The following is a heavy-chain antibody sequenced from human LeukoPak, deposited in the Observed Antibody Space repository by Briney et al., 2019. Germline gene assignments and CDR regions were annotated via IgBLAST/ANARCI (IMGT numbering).Heavy chain of an antibody. CDR3: SPLGRGEPLNFDY. J-gene: IGHJ4*02. D-gene: IGHD1-26*01. Sequence: PGGSLRLSCAASGFTFSSYWMNWARQAPGKGLEWVASINHNGNVNYYVDSVKGRFTISRDNSKNTLYLQMNSLRAEDTAVYYCSPLGRGEPLNFDYWGQGTLVTVSS. CDR1: GFTFSSYW. CDR2: INHNGNVN. V-gene: IGHV3-7*03.